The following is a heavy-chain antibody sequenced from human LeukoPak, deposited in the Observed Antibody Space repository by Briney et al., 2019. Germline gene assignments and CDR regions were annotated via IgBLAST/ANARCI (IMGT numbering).Heavy chain of an antibody. CDR2: INHSGST. V-gene: IGHV4-34*01. Sequence: PSETLSLTCAVYGVSFSGYYWSWIRQPPGKGLEWIGEINHSGSTNYNPSLKSRVTISVDTSKNQFSLKLSSVTAADTAVYYCARGGFVYSSGWYFPSLYYFDYWGQGTLVTVSS. CDR1: GVSFSGYY. CDR3: ARGGFVYSSGWYFPSLYYFDY. J-gene: IGHJ4*02. D-gene: IGHD6-19*01.